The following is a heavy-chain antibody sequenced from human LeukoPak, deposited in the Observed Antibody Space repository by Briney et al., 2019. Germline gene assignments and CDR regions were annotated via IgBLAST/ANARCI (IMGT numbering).Heavy chain of an antibody. CDR2: INQDGSEK. J-gene: IGHJ4*02. Sequence: GGSLRLSCAAPGFTFSRYWMSWVRQAPGKGLEWVANINQDGSEKYYVDSVKGRFTISRDNAKNSLYLQMSSLTAEDTAVYYCTRGSRQLGLWGQGTLVTVSS. CDR3: TRGSRQLGL. D-gene: IGHD6-13*01. CDR1: GFTFSRYW. V-gene: IGHV3-7*03.